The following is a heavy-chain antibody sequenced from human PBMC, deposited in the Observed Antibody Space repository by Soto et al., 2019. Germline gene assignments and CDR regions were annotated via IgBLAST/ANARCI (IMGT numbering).Heavy chain of an antibody. V-gene: IGHV3-74*01. J-gene: IGHJ3*02. D-gene: IGHD5-12*01. CDR3: AKVIEMATRVGAFDI. CDR2: INSGGST. Sequence: PGGSLRLSCAASRFTFSTYWMHWVRQAPGKGLVWVSRINSGGSTYYADSVKGRFTISRDNSKNTLYLQMNSLRAEDTAVYYCAKVIEMATRVGAFDIWGQGTMVTVSS. CDR1: RFTFSTYW.